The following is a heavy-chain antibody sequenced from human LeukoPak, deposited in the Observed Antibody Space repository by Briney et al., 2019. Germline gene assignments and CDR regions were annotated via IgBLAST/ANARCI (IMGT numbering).Heavy chain of an antibody. V-gene: IGHV3-NL1*01. J-gene: IGHJ6*03. CDR1: GFTFSNYG. CDR3: ASGSGSYRTPYYYMDV. CDR2: IYSGGST. D-gene: IGHD3-10*01. Sequence: PGGSLRVSCAASGFTFSNYGMHWVRQAPGKGLEWVSVIYSGGSTYYADSVKGRFTISRDNSKNTLYLQMNSLRAEDTAVYYCASGSGSYRTPYYYMDVWGTGTTVTVSS.